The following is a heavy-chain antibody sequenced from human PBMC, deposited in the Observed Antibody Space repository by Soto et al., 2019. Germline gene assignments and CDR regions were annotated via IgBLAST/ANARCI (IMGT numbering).Heavy chain of an antibody. CDR1: GYTFTSYA. CDR3: ARGTSRLLWFGELSGGMDV. Sequence: QVQLVQSGAEVKKPGASVKVSCKASGYTFTSYAMHWVRQAPGQRLEWMGWINAGNGNTKYSQKFQGRVTITRDTPASTAYMELSSLRSEDTAVYYCARGTSRLLWFGELSGGMDVWGQGTTVTVSS. V-gene: IGHV1-3*01. J-gene: IGHJ6*02. CDR2: INAGNGNT. D-gene: IGHD3-10*01.